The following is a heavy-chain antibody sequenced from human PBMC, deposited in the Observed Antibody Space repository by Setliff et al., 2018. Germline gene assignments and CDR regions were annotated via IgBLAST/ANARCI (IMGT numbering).Heavy chain of an antibody. Sequence: GSLRLSCAASGFTLSDSAMHWVRQASGKGLEWVGRIRSRSSNYAPAYGASVKGRFTISRDDSKNTAYLQMSSLKTEDTAVYYCGTPEVDCNSTNCDISFEYWGQGTLVTVSS. CDR1: GFTLSDSA. J-gene: IGHJ4*02. CDR2: IRSRSSNYAP. V-gene: IGHV3-73*01. CDR3: GTPEVDCNSTNCDISFEY. D-gene: IGHD2-2*01.